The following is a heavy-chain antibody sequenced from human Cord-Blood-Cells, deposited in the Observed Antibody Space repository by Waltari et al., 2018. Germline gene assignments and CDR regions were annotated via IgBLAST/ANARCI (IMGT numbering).Heavy chain of an antibody. D-gene: IGHD3-16*01. CDR1: GGSISSSSYY. CDR2: IYYSGLT. V-gene: IGHV4-39*01. Sequence: QLQLQESGPGLVKPSETLSLTCTVSGGSISSSSYYRGWIRQPPGKGLEWIGSIYYSGLTYYSPSLKRRVTMAVDTSKNQFSRKLSSVTAEDTAVYYCARRGGDWYFDLWGRGTLVTVSS. J-gene: IGHJ2*01. CDR3: ARRGGDWYFDL.